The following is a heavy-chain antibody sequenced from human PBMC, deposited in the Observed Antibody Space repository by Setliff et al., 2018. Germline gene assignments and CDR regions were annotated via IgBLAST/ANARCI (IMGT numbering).Heavy chain of an antibody. CDR3: ARDSRIRFTKEEGGAYYYGMDV. CDR2: ISGSSGDA. V-gene: IGHV1-18*01. J-gene: IGHJ6*02. CDR1: KYTFINYG. D-gene: IGHD2-8*01. Sequence: GASVKVSCKASKYTFINYGMSWVRQIPGHGLEWMGWISGSSGDASYAQKFQGRVIITLDTLTTTAYMELRSLRSDDTAVYYCARDSRIRFTKEEGGAYYYGMDVWGQGTTVTVSS.